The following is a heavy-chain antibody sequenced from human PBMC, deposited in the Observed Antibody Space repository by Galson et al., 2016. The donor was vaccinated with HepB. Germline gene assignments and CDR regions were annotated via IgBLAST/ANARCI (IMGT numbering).Heavy chain of an antibody. CDR3: AISASGFDFHAFDY. J-gene: IGHJ4*02. CDR2: LKQDGSDK. Sequence: SLRLSCAASGFTFSNYWMSWVRQAPGKGLECVANLKQDGSDKYYVDSVMGRFTISRDNAKNSLYLQMNSLSAADTAVYYCAISASGFDFHAFDYWGQGTLITVSS. CDR1: GFTFSNYW. D-gene: IGHD5-12*01. V-gene: IGHV3-7*03.